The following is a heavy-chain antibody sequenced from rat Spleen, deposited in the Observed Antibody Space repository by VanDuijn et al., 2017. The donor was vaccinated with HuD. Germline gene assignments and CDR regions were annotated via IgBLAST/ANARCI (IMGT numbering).Heavy chain of an antibody. CDR2: MRYNGDT. CDR1: GFSLIRYN. V-gene: IGHV2-63*01. Sequence: QVQLKESGPGLVQPSQTLSLTCTVSGFSLIRYNVYWVRQPPGKGLEWMGRMRYNGDTSYNSALKSRLSISRDTSKSQVFLKMNNLQTEDTAMYFCASQYYYDGYYRDYWGQGVMVTVSS. J-gene: IGHJ2*01. CDR3: ASQYYYDGYYRDY. D-gene: IGHD1-12*03.